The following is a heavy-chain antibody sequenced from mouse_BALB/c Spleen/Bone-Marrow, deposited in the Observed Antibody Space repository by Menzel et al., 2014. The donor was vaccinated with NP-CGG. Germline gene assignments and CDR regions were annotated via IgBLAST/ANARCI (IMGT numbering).Heavy chain of an antibody. CDR2: IDPANGNT. V-gene: IGHV14-3*02. J-gene: IGHJ4*01. CDR3: SRPIFL. CDR1: GFNIKDTY. Sequence: LQQSGAELVKPGVSVKLSCTASGFNIKDTYMHWVKQRPEQGLEWIGRIDPANGNTKYDPKFQGKATITADTSSNTAYLQLSSLTSEDTAVYYCSRPIFLWGQGTSVTVSS.